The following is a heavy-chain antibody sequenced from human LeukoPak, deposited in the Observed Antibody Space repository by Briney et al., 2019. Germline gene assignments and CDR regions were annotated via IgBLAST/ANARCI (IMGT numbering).Heavy chain of an antibody. CDR2: ISPSGST. Sequence: SQTLSLTCTVSGGSISSANYYWSWIRQPAGKGLEWIGRISPSGSTNYNPSLRSRLTISVDTSKNQFSLKLSSVTAADTAVYYCARENWNDADLDYWGQGTLVTVSS. V-gene: IGHV4-61*02. CDR1: GGSISSANYY. J-gene: IGHJ4*02. D-gene: IGHD1-1*01. CDR3: ARENWNDADLDY.